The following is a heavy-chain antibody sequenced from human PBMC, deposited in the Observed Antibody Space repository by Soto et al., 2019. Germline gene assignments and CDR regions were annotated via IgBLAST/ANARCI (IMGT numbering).Heavy chain of an antibody. Sequence: QVHLVESGGGVVQPGGSLRLSCAASGFTFSHFGFHWVRQAPGKGLEWVAVIWSGGLNAYNGDSVKGRFTISRDDSKNTVYLQMDSLRAEDSAIYSCARDSSGGPTDFDYWGQGALVTVSS. V-gene: IGHV3-33*01. CDR2: IWSGGLNA. CDR3: ARDSSGGPTDFDY. D-gene: IGHD3-10*01. CDR1: GFTFSHFG. J-gene: IGHJ4*02.